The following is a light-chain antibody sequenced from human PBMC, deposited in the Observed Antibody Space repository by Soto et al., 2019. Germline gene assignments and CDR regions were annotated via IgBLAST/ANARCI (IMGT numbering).Light chain of an antibody. J-gene: IGKJ4*01. Sequence: EIVMTQSPATLSVSPGERATLSCRASQSVSRNLAWYQQKPGQAPRVLIYGASTRATGIPARFSGSGSGTEFTLTISSLQSEDFAVYYCRQYNSWPLTFGGGTKVEIK. CDR3: RQYNSWPLT. V-gene: IGKV3-15*01. CDR2: GAS. CDR1: QSVSRN.